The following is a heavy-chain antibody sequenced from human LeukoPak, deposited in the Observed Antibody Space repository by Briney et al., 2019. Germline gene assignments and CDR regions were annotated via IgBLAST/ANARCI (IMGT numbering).Heavy chain of an antibody. D-gene: IGHD2-15*01. V-gene: IGHV3-23*01. J-gene: IGHJ6*03. CDR3: ARGGYCSGGGCYYNYYYYMDV. CDR1: GFTFSTYG. CDR2: ISGSGGDT. Sequence: GGSLRLSCAASGFTFSTYGMSWVRQAPGKGLQWVSVISGSGGDTYYADFVEGRFTISRDNAKNTLFLEMKSLRAEDTAVYYCARGGYCSGGGCYYNYYYYMDVWGKGTTVTISS.